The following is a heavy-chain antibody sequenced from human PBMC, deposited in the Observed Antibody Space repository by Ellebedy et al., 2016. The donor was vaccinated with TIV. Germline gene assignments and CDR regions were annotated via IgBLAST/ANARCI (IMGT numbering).Heavy chain of an antibody. CDR3: ARAAYWHFDY. CDR2: INSDGSGI. J-gene: IGHJ4*02. D-gene: IGHD2-15*01. V-gene: IGHV3-74*01. CDR1: GFSFSTYW. Sequence: GESLKTSXAASGFSFSTYWMHWVRQAPGKGLVWVSRINSDGSGITYADSVKGRVTISRDNAKNTVYLQMNSLRAEDTAVYYCARAAYWHFDYWGQGTLVTVSS.